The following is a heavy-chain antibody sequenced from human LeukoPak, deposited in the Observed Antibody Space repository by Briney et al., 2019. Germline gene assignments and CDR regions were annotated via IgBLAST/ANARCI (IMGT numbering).Heavy chain of an antibody. CDR1: GYSFTNYW. CDR3: ARVGYSSAWSNFDY. D-gene: IGHD6-19*01. Sequence: KPGESLKISCKGSGYSFTNYWIGWVRQAPGQGLEWMGWVKPNSGGTNYAQKVQGRVTMTRDTSISTAYMELSRLTSDDTAVYYCARVGYSSAWSNFDYWGQGTLVTVSS. J-gene: IGHJ4*02. V-gene: IGHV1-2*02. CDR2: VKPNSGGT.